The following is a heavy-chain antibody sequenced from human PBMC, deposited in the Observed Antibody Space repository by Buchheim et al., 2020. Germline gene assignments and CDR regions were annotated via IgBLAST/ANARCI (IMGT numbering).Heavy chain of an antibody. V-gene: IGHV3-74*01. Sequence: EVQLVESGGGLVQPGGSLRLSCAASGFTFNTYWMHWVRQAPGKGLVWVSLINSDGSSTSYADSVKGRLTISRDNAKNTLSLQMKSLRAEDTAVYFCAREYSNAYGMDVWGQGTT. D-gene: IGHD4-11*01. CDR3: AREYSNAYGMDV. CDR1: GFTFNTYW. CDR2: INSDGSST. J-gene: IGHJ6*02.